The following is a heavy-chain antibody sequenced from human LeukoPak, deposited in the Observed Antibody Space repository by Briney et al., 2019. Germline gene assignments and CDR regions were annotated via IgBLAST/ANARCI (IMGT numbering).Heavy chain of an antibody. V-gene: IGHV4-39*01. Sequence: KPSETLSLTCTVSGDSISSSDYYWSWIRQPPGKELEWIASINYGGTTYYNPSLKSRVTISVDTSKNQFSLRLSSVTAADTAVYLCARYVAYGSGKYYFDYWGQGSLVTVSS. J-gene: IGHJ4*02. CDR2: INYGGTT. CDR1: GDSISSSDYY. CDR3: ARYVAYGSGKYYFDY. D-gene: IGHD3-10*01.